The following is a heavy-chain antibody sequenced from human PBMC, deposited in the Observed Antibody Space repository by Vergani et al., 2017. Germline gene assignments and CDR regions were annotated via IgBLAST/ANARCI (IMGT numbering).Heavy chain of an antibody. J-gene: IGHJ4*02. D-gene: IGHD6-19*01. Sequence: EVQLVESGGGLVQPGGSLRLSCAASGFTVSSNYMSWVRQAPGKGLEWVSVIYSGGSTYYADSVKGRFTISRDNSKNTLYLQMNSLRAEDTAVYYCARGGDYSSGWLCDYWGQGTLVTVSS. V-gene: IGHV3-66*02. CDR2: IYSGGST. CDR1: GFTVSSNY. CDR3: ARGGDYSSGWLCDY.